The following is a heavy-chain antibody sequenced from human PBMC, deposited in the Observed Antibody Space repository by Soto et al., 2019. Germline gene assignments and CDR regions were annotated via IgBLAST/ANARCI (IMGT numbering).Heavy chain of an antibody. V-gene: IGHV3-30-3*01. J-gene: IGHJ4*02. CDR2: ISYDGSNK. CDR3: ARGAVDVLLWFGELLGADY. Sequence: VQLVESGGGVVQPGRSLRLSCAASGFTFSSYAMYWVRQAPGKGLEWVAVISYDGSNKYYADSVKGRFTISRDNSKNTLYLQMNSLRAEDTAVYYCARGAVDVLLWFGELLGADYWGQGTLVTVSS. CDR1: GFTFSSYA. D-gene: IGHD3-10*01.